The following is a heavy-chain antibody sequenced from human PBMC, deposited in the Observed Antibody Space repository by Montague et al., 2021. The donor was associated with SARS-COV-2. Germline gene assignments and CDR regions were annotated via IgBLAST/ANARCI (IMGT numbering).Heavy chain of an antibody. V-gene: IGHV4-39*01. CDR1: GGSIITSSYY. CDR2: IYYSGST. D-gene: IGHD2-8*01. CDR3: AMRGVALGAFDF. J-gene: IGHJ3*01. Sequence: SETLSLTCTVSGGSIITSSYYWGWIRQPPGKGLDWIGSIYYSGSTYHNPSLKSRVTISVDTSKNQFSLKLSSVTAADTAVYYCAMRGVALGAFDFWGQGTMVSVSS.